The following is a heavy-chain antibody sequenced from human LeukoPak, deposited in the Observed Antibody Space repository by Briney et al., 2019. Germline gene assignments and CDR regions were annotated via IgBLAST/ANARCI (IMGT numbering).Heavy chain of an antibody. CDR3: AKTVYCSSTSCPDLFDY. V-gene: IGHV3-30*02. Sequence: GGSLRLSCAASGFTFSSYGMHWVRQAPGKGLEWVAFIRYDGSNKYYADPVKGRFTISRDNSKNTLYLQMNSLRAEDTAVYYCAKTVYCSSTSCPDLFDYWGQGTLVTVSS. CDR2: IRYDGSNK. CDR1: GFTFSSYG. D-gene: IGHD2-2*01. J-gene: IGHJ4*02.